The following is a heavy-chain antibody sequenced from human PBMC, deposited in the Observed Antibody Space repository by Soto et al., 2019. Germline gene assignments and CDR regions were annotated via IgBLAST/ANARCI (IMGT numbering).Heavy chain of an antibody. CDR2: IYYSGST. Sequence: QVQLQESGPGLVKPSQTLSLTCTVSGGSISSGGYYWSWIRQHPGKGLEWLGYIYYSGSTYHNPSLKSRVTISVDTSKNQFSLKLSSVTAADTAVYYCARLDFGGVIRRDYWGQGTLVTVSS. J-gene: IGHJ4*02. V-gene: IGHV4-31*03. D-gene: IGHD3-3*01. CDR3: ARLDFGGVIRRDY. CDR1: GGSISSGGYY.